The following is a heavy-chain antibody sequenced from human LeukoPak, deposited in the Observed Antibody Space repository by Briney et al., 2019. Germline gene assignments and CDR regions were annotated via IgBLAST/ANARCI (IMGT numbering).Heavy chain of an antibody. V-gene: IGHV5-10-1*01. J-gene: IGHJ3*02. Sequence: GESLKISCKGSGYSFTNYWISWVRQMPGKGLEWMGRIDPSDSYTNYSPSFQGHVTISADKSISTAYLQWSSLNASDTAMYYCARHYRYYYDSSDYYYGASGAFDIWGQGTMVTVSS. CDR3: ARHYRYYYDSSDYYYGASGAFDI. CDR2: IDPSDSYT. D-gene: IGHD3-22*01. CDR1: GYSFTNYW.